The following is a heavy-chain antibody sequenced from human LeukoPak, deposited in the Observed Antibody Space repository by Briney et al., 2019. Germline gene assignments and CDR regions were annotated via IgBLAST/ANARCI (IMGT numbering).Heavy chain of an antibody. V-gene: IGHV3-33*01. J-gene: IGHJ5*02. CDR2: IWYDGSNK. D-gene: IGHD2-21*02. CDR3: ASEALAYCGGDCYGASVNWFDP. CDR1: GFTFSSYG. Sequence: GGSLRLSCAASGFTFSSYGMHWVRQAPGKGLEWVAVIWYDGSNKYYADSVKGRFTISRDNSKNTLYLQMNSLRAEDTAVYYCASEALAYCGGDCYGASVNWFDPWGQGTLVTVSS.